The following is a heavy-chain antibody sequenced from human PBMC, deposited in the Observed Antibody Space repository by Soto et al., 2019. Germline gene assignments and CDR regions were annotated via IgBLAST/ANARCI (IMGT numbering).Heavy chain of an antibody. CDR2: IYYSGST. D-gene: IGHD5-12*01. Sequence: SETLSLTCIVSGGAMSRHHWSWMRQSPGKGLEWIGYIYYSGSTNYNPSLQSRVTISVDTSKSQFSLKLASVTAADTAVYFCARSSGYDSYFFDYWGQGTLVTVS. V-gene: IGHV4-59*11. CDR1: GGAMSRHH. J-gene: IGHJ4*02. CDR3: ARSSGYDSYFFDY.